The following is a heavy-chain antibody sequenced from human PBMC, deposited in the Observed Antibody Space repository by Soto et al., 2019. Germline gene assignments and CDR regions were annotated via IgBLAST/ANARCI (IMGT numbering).Heavy chain of an antibody. D-gene: IGHD3-10*01. J-gene: IGHJ4*02. CDR3: ARRHYDSWSGELTDDFDY. CDR1: GGTSSSSGYY. V-gene: IGHV4-39*01. Sequence: SQPMSLTCTVAGGTSSSSGYYWGWNSKPPGKGLEWIGSIYYSGSTYYNPSLKSRVTISVDTSKNQFSLKLSSVTAADTAVYYCARRHYDSWSGELTDDFDYWGQGTLVTVSS. CDR2: IYYSGST.